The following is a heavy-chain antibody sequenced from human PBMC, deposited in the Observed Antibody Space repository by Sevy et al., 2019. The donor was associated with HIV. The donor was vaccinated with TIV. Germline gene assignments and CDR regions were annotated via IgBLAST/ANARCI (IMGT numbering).Heavy chain of an antibody. D-gene: IGHD3-3*01. CDR3: ASGSGYYDFWSGYYLGAFDI. CDR2: ISSSSSYI. J-gene: IGHJ3*02. CDR1: GFTFSSYS. V-gene: IGHV3-21*01. Sequence: GGSLRLSCAASGFTFSSYSMNWVRQAPGKGLEWVSSISSSSSYIYYADSVKGRFTISRDNAKNSLYLQMNSLRAEDTAVYYCASGSGYYDFWSGYYLGAFDIWGQGTMVIVSS.